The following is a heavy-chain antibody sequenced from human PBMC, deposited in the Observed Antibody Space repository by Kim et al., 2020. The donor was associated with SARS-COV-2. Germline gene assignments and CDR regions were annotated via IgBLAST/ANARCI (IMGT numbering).Heavy chain of an antibody. CDR3: ARQTAYGSSIDF. D-gene: IGHD6-13*01. CDR2: VYPDDSET. V-gene: IGHV5-51*01. CDR1: GYSFKIFW. J-gene: IGHJ4*02. Sequence: GESLKISCKASGYSFKIFWIGWVRQLPGKGLEWMGVVYPDDSETKYSPSFQGQVTISADKSITTAYLEWSRLKASDTAMYFCARQTAYGSSIDFWGQGTPVTVSS.